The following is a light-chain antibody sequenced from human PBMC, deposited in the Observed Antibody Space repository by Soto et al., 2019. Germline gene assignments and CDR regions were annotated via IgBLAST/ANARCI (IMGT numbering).Light chain of an antibody. CDR3: QQYGRSPFT. V-gene: IGKV3-20*01. Sequence: EIVLTQSPGTLSLSPGERATLSCRPSQSVSSSYLAWYQQKPGQAPRLLIYGASSRATGIPDRFSGSGSGTDFTLTISRLEPEDFAVYYCQQYGRSPFTFGPGTKVDIK. J-gene: IGKJ3*01. CDR2: GAS. CDR1: QSVSSSY.